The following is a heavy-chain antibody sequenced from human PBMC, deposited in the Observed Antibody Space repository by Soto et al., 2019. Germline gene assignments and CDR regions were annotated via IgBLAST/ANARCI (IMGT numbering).Heavy chain of an antibody. J-gene: IGHJ3*01. D-gene: IGHD3-16*01. CDR1: GISLTTSGEG. Sequence: QIALKESGPTLVKPTQTLTLTCTFSGISLTTSGEGVGWVRQPPGKGLEWVALVYGDGDKRYLTSLKSRLTITKDTSKNQVVLTMTNMDPEDTGTYFCAHNIGGDYVYGFDFWGQGTKVTVSS. CDR3: AHNIGGDYVYGFDF. V-gene: IGHV2-5*02. CDR2: VYGDGDK.